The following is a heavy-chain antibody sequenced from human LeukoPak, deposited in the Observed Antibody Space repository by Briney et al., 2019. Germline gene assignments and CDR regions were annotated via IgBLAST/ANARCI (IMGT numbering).Heavy chain of an antibody. CDR1: GFTFSSYW. CDR3: ARPGRGGIYFFDF. D-gene: IGHD2-21*01. Sequence: GGSLRLSCAVSGFTFSSYWMSWVRQAPGKGLEWVANIKGDGSEKYYVDSVKGRFTISRDNAKNFLYLQVNSLRADDTAVYFCARPGRGGIYFFDFWGQGTLVTVSS. CDR2: IKGDGSEK. J-gene: IGHJ4*02. V-gene: IGHV3-7*01.